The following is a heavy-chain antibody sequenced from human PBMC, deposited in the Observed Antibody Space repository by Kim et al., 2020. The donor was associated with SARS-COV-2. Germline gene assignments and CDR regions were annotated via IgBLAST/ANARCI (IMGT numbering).Heavy chain of an antibody. J-gene: IGHJ5*02. D-gene: IGHD1-26*01. CDR3: AGDIGSWFDP. Sequence: TSADPVGGRFTISRDNAKDTLYLQMNSLGDEDTAVYYCAGDIGSWFDPWGQGTLVTVSS. V-gene: IGHV3-74*01.